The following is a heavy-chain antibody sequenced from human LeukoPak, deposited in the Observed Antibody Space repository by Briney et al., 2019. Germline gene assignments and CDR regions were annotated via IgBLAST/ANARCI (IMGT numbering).Heavy chain of an antibody. CDR2: ITGITGTT. V-gene: IGHV3-23*01. J-gene: IGHJ4*02. Sequence: GGSLRLSCAASGFTFSGYGMSWVRQAPGKGLEWVSAITGITGTTYYADSVKGRFTISRDNSKNTLCLQMNSLRPEDTAVYYCARKSGDIDCWGQGTLVTVSS. CDR3: ARKSGDIDC. CDR1: GFTFSGYG. D-gene: IGHD1-1*01.